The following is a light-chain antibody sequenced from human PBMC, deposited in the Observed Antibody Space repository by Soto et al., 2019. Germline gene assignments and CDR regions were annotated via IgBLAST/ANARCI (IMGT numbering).Light chain of an antibody. CDR1: RSVSSHY. CDR3: RQHHTNLIT. J-gene: IGKJ5*01. CDR2: GAA. V-gene: IGKV3-20*01. Sequence: EIVLTQSPGTLYLSPGERATLSCRASRSVSSHYLAWCQQKLGRAATRLIFGAATRGTGISDRFSGSGSGTNFSLTTSSLEPHDFAVYYCRQHHTNLITFGQGTRLEIK.